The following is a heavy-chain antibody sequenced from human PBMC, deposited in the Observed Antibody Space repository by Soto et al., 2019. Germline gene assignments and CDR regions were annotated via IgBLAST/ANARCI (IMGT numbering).Heavy chain of an antibody. CDR3: AAGEASSRNLAPYYLDF. D-gene: IGHD6-13*01. J-gene: IGHJ4*02. V-gene: IGHV4-59*01. CDR2: IHYSGTT. Sequence: SETLSLTCTVSGGSMRNYFWTWIRQPPGKGLEWIGYIHYSGTTSSFPSYNPSLRSRVTISEDTSKNQFSLKLLSVTTADTAVYFCAAGEASSRNLAPYYLDFWGQGTLVTV. CDR1: GGSMRNYF.